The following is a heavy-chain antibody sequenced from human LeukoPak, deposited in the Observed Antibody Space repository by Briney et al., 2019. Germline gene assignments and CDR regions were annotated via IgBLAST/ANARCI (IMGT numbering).Heavy chain of an antibody. CDR3: AREGSGVRGVIIYRFFDY. D-gene: IGHD3-10*01. J-gene: IGHJ4*02. Sequence: GRSLRLSCAASGFTFSSYAMHWVRQAPGKGLEWVAAISYDGSNKYYADSVKGRFTISRDNSKNTLYLQMNSLRAEDTAVYYCAREGSGVRGVIIYRFFDYWGQGTLVTVSS. V-gene: IGHV3-30-3*01. CDR2: ISYDGSNK. CDR1: GFTFSSYA.